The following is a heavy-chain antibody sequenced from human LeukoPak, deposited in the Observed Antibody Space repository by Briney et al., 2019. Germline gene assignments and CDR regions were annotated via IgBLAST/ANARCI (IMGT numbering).Heavy chain of an antibody. J-gene: IGHJ4*02. CDR3: ARGIFDYYFDY. CDR1: GGTFTGYD. Sequence: ASVKVSCKASGGTFTGYDINWVRQAPGQGLEWMGWMNPNSGNTGYAQKFQGRVTITRNTSISTAYMELGSLTFEDTAVYYCARGIFDYYFDYWGQGTLVTVSS. D-gene: IGHD3-9*01. CDR2: MNPNSGNT. V-gene: IGHV1-8*03.